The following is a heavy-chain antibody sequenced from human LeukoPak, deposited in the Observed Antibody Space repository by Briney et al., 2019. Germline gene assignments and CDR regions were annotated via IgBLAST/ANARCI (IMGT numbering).Heavy chain of an antibody. CDR1: GFTFSSYG. V-gene: IGHV3-23*01. D-gene: IGHD1-26*01. CDR2: ISGSGGST. J-gene: IGHJ4*02. Sequence: GGSLRLSCAASGFTFSSYGMSWVRQAPGKGLEWVSDISGSGGSTYYADSVKGRFTISRDNSKNTLYLQMNSLRAEDTALYYCARDEEGGSYPLDYWGQGTLVTVSS. CDR3: ARDEEGGSYPLDY.